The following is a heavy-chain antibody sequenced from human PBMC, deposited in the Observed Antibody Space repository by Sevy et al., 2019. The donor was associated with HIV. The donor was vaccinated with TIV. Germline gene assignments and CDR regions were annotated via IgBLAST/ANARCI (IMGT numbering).Heavy chain of an antibody. V-gene: IGHV4-59*01. CDR3: AREIVVVPAAMGALHYYYYMDV. CDR2: IYYSGST. D-gene: IGHD2-2*01. Sequence: SETLSLTCTVSGGSISSYYWSWIRQPPGKGLEWIGYIYYSGSTNYNPSLKSRVTISVDRSKNQFSLKLSSVTAADTAVYYCAREIVVVPAAMGALHYYYYMDVWGKGTTVTVSS. J-gene: IGHJ6*03. CDR1: GGSISSYY.